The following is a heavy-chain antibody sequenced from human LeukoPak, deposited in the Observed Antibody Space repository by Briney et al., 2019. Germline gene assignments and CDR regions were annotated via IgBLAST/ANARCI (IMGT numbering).Heavy chain of an antibody. Sequence: SVKVSCKASGGTFSSYAISWVRQAPGQGLEWMGGIIPIFGTANYAQKFQGRVTITTDESTSTAYMKLSSLRSEDTAVYYCASKFCSSTSCYDGFGMDVWGKGTTVTVSS. J-gene: IGHJ6*04. CDR3: ASKFCSSTSCYDGFGMDV. V-gene: IGHV1-69*05. D-gene: IGHD2-2*01. CDR1: GGTFSSYA. CDR2: IIPIFGTA.